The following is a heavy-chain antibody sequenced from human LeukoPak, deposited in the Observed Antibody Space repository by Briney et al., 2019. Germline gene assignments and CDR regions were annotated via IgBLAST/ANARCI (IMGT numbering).Heavy chain of an antibody. CDR3: AREGGFYRPLDY. CDR2: IYYSGST. Sequence: KASETLSLTCTVSGGSISSGGYYWSWIRQHPGKGLEWIGYIYYSGSTNYNPSLKSRVTISVDTSKNQFSLKLSSVTAADTAVYYCAREGGFYRPLDYSGQGTLVTVSS. J-gene: IGHJ4*02. D-gene: IGHD3-3*01. CDR1: GGSISSGGYY. V-gene: IGHV4-61*08.